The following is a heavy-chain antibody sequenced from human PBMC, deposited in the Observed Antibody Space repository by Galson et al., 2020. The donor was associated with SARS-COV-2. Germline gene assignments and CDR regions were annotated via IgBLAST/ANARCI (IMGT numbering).Heavy chain of an antibody. V-gene: IGHV4-61*02. CDR1: GDSISRGRYY. CDR2: IHTSGTT. Sequence: SETLSLTCTVSGDSISRGRYYWSWIRQPAGEGLAWIGRIHTSGTTNYNPSLKSRVTISVDTSKNQFSLNLSSVTAADTAVYYCAKGPWGTASFDCWGQGTLVTVSS. CDR3: AKGPWGTASFDC. D-gene: IGHD3-16*01. J-gene: IGHJ4*02.